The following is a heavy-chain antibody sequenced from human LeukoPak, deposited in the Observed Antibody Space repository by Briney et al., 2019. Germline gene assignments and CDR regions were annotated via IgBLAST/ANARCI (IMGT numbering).Heavy chain of an antibody. CDR3: AREESGVGATRFDY. J-gene: IGHJ4*02. CDR1: GDSISSDY. Sequence: PSETLSLTCAVSGDSISSDYWSWVRQPPGKGLEWIGYIYYSGTTNYNPSLKSRVTISVDTSKNQFSLKLSSVTAADTAVYYCAREESGVGATRFDYWGQGTLVTVSS. V-gene: IGHV4-59*01. CDR2: IYYSGTT. D-gene: IGHD1-26*01.